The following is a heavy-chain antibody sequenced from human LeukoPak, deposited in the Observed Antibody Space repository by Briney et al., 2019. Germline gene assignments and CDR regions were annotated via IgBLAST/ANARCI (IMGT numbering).Heavy chain of an antibody. CDR2: INPNSGGT. CDR3: ARDQDSSSWFYFDY. V-gene: IGHV1-2*06. J-gene: IGHJ4*02. D-gene: IGHD6-13*01. CDR1: GYTFTGYY. Sequence: GASVKVSCKASGYTFTGYYMHWVRQAPGQGLEWMGRINPNSGGTNYAQKFQGRVTMTRDTSINTAYMELSRLRSDDTAVYYCARDQDSSSWFYFDYWGQGTLVTVSS.